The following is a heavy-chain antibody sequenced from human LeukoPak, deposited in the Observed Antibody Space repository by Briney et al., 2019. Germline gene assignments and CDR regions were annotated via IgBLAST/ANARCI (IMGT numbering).Heavy chain of an antibody. CDR1: GITFRTYA. J-gene: IGHJ4*02. V-gene: IGHV3-30*04. Sequence: GRSLRLSCAASGITFRTYAMHWVRQAPGKGLEWVAVISYDGKNKYCTDSVKGRFTISRDNSKNTLYLQMNSLRPEDTAVYFCARDAYGADYWGQGTLVTVSS. CDR3: ARDAYGADY. CDR2: ISYDGKNK. D-gene: IGHD4-17*01.